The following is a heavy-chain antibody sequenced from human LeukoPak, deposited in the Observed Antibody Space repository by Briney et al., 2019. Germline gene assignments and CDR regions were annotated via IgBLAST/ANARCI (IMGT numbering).Heavy chain of an antibody. D-gene: IGHD3-16*01. CDR3: ARVSWLVWGIDY. CDR1: GGSISSGDYY. J-gene: IGHJ4*02. V-gene: IGHV4-30-4*01. CDR2: IYYSGST. Sequence: KPSETLSLTCTVSGGSISSGDYYWSWIRQPPGKGLEWIGYIYYSGSTYYNPSLKSRVTISVDTSKNQFSLKLSSVTAADTAVYYCARVSWLVWGIDYWGQGTLVTVSS.